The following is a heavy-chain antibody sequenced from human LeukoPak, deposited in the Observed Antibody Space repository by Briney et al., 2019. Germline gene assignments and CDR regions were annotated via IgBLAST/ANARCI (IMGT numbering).Heavy chain of an antibody. D-gene: IGHD1-26*01. CDR3: ARDSTEGREPRYYYYGMDV. V-gene: IGHV1-69*01. Sequence: SVKVSCKASGGTFSSYAISWVRQAPGQGLEWMGGIIPIFGTANYAQKFQGRVTITADESTSTAYMELGSLRSEDTAVYYCARDSTEGREPRYYYYGMDVWGQGTTVTVSS. CDR1: GGTFSSYA. CDR2: IIPIFGTA. J-gene: IGHJ6*02.